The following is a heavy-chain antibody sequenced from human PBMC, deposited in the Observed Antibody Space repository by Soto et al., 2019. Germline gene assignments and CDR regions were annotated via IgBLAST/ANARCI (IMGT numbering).Heavy chain of an antibody. V-gene: IGHV1-69*01. CDR3: ATVGATVRDPYAGGFDY. J-gene: IGHJ4*02. D-gene: IGHD4-17*01. CDR1: GGTFSSYA. Sequence: QVQLVQCGAEVKKPGSSVKVSCKASGGTFSSYAISWVRQAPGQGLEWMGGIIPIFGTANYAQKFQGRVTITADDSTRTAYMELSSLRSEDTAVYYCATVGATVRDPYAGGFDYWGQGTLVTVSS. CDR2: IIPIFGTA.